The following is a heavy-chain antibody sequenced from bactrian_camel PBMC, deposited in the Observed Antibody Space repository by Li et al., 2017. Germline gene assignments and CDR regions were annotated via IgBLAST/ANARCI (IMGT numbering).Heavy chain of an antibody. Sequence: HVQLVESGGGAVRTGGSLTLSCTHRRYRGTFACMGWYRQISGDQREGVAVIDSGTTWYADSVKGRFPVSQDRGQNTLYLRMSALKPEDTGMYYCAADVGALSDRCLGLSPDTYNYWGQGTQVTVS. CDR1: RYRGTFAC. V-gene: IGHV3S53*01. CDR2: IDSGTT. CDR3: AADVGALSDRCLGLSPDTYNY. D-gene: IGHD5*01. J-gene: IGHJ4*01.